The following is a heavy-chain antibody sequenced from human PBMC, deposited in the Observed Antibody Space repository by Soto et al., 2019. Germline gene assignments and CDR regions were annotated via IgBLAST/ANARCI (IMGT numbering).Heavy chain of an antibody. J-gene: IGHJ4*02. CDR1: GFTFSSYG. D-gene: IGHD2-15*01. CDR3: ASRHCSGGSCYARY. V-gene: IGHV3-33*01. CDR2: IWYDGSNK. Sequence: GGSLRLSCAASGFTFSSYGMHWVRQAPGKGLEWVAVIWYDGSNKYYADSVKGRFTISRDNSKNTLYLQMNSLRAEDTAVYYCASRHCSGGSCYARYWGQGTLVTVSS.